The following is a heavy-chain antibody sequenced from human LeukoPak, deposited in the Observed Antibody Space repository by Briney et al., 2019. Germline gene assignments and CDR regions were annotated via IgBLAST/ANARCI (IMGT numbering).Heavy chain of an antibody. CDR3: ARDYPNIVLMVYAIGYYYGMDV. J-gene: IGHJ6*02. CDR2: INPSGGST. V-gene: IGHV1-46*01. CDR1: GYTFTSYY. D-gene: IGHD2-8*01. Sequence: ASVKVSCKASGYTFTSYYMHWVRQAPGQGLEWMGIINPSGGSTSYAQKFQGRVTMTRDTSTSTVYMELSSLRSEDTAVYYCARDYPNIVLMVYAIGYYYGMDVWGQGTTVTVSS.